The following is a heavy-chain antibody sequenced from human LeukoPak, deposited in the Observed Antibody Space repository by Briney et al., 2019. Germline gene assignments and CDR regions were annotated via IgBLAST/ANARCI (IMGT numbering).Heavy chain of an antibody. V-gene: IGHV3-21*06. J-gene: IGHJ4*02. CDR1: GFTFSSYI. CDR2: ITSCSSYI. CDR3: ARAPGGTMVLDY. Sequence: GGSLRLSCAASGFTFSSYIMNWVRRAPGKGLEWVSSITSCSSYIYYADSVKGRFTISRDNAKNTLYLQMNSLRAEDTALYYCARAPGGTMVLDYWGQGTLVTVSS. D-gene: IGHD3-10*01.